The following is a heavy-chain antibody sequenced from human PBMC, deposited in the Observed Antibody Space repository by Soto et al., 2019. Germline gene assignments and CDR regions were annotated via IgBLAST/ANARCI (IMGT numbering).Heavy chain of an antibody. D-gene: IGHD6-19*01. CDR2: ISGSGGST. Sequence: GESLKISCAASGFTFSSYAMSWVRQAPGKGLEWVSAISGSGGSTYYADSVKGRFTISRDNSKNTLYLQMNSLRAEDTAVYYCAKPYSSGWYGYFDYWGQGTLVTVSS. J-gene: IGHJ4*02. V-gene: IGHV3-23*01. CDR1: GFTFSSYA. CDR3: AKPYSSGWYGYFDY.